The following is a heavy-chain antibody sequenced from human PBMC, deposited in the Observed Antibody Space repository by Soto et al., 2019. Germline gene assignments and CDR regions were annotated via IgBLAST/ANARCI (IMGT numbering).Heavy chain of an antibody. Sequence: GGSLRLSCAASGFTFSSYAMSWVRQAPGKGLEWVSAISGSGGSTYSADSVKGLFTISRDNSKKTLYLQMNSLRAEDTAVYCCAKAPSAHARVIVVVPAADYWGQGTLVTVSS. CDR1: GFTFSSYA. CDR2: ISGSGGST. CDR3: AKAPSAHARVIVVVPAADY. V-gene: IGHV3-23*01. D-gene: IGHD2-2*01. J-gene: IGHJ4*02.